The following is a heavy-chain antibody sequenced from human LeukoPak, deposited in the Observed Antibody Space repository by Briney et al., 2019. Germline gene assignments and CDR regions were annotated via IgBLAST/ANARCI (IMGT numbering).Heavy chain of an antibody. J-gene: IGHJ4*02. V-gene: IGHV4-4*07. CDR3: TTDRQQSAFDT. D-gene: IGHD6-13*01. CDR2: IYTDGCP. CDR1: GASMSSYY. Sequence: AETLSLTCTVSGASMSSYYWSWIRQSAGKGLEWIGRIYTDGCPNYSPFLKSRVPLSVNTSKKRFSLKLNSVTAADTAVYYCTTDRQQSAFDTWGEGTLVTVSS.